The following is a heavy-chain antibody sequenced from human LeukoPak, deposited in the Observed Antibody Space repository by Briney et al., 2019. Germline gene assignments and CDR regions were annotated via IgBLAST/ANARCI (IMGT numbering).Heavy chain of an antibody. Sequence: GRSLGLSCAASGFTFSSYAMHWVRQAPGKGLQWVAVISYDGGNKYYADSVKGRFTFSRDNSKNTMYLQMNSLRAEDTAVYYCARVATTSFDYWGQGTRVTVSS. CDR2: ISYDGGNK. V-gene: IGHV3-30*04. D-gene: IGHD1-26*01. J-gene: IGHJ4*02. CDR3: ARVATTSFDY. CDR1: GFTFSSYA.